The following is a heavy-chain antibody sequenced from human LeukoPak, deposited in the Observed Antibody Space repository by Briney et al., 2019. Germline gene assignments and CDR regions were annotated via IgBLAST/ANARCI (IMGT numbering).Heavy chain of an antibody. CDR2: IWYDGSNK. CDR3: AREGPRGNSQFDY. Sequence: GGSLRLSCAAPGFTFSSYGMHWVRQAPGKGLEWVALIWYDGSNKYYADSVKGRLTISRDNSKNTLYLQMNSLRAEDTAVYYCAREGPRGNSQFDYWGQGTLVTVSS. D-gene: IGHD2/OR15-2a*01. J-gene: IGHJ4*02. V-gene: IGHV3-33*01. CDR1: GFTFSSYG.